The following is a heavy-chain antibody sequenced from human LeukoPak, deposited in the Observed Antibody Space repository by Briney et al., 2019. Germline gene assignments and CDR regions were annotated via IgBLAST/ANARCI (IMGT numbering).Heavy chain of an antibody. V-gene: IGHV1-2*02. Sequence: ASVKVSCKASGYTFTGYYMHWVRQAPGQGLEWMGWINPNSGGTNCAQKFQGRVTMTRDTSISTAYMELSRLRSDDTAVYYCARDLKLIAEFDYWGQGTLVTVSS. CDR2: INPNSGGT. CDR1: GYTFTGYY. J-gene: IGHJ4*02. CDR3: ARDLKLIAEFDY. D-gene: IGHD2-15*01.